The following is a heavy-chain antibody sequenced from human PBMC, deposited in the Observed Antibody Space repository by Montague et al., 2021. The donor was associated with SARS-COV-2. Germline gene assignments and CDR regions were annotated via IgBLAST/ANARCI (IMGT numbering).Heavy chain of an antibody. J-gene: IGHJ6*03. CDR1: GGSFSGCY. D-gene: IGHD3-10*01. Sequence: SETLSLTCAVYGGSFSGCYWNWIRQPPGKGLKWIGEINHGGSTKYSPSLKSRLTISADTSKNQFSLKLTSVAAADTAVYYCARLRDGVVPSPILGVGPYYSYYYMDVWGRGTTVTVSS. CDR3: ARLRDGVVPSPILGVGPYYSYYYMDV. CDR2: INHGGST. V-gene: IGHV4-34*01.